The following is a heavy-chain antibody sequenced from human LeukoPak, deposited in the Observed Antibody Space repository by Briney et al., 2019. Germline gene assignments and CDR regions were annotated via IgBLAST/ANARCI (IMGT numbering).Heavy chain of an antibody. CDR1: GFTGSSYA. Sequence: AGSLRLSCAASGFTGSSYAMSWVRQAPGKGREWVSAISSGGGSTYYADSVKGRFTISRDNSKNTLYLQMNSLRAEDTAVYYCAGAYCGGDCFSPEAFDIWGQGTMVTVSS. D-gene: IGHD2-21*02. J-gene: IGHJ3*02. CDR2: ISSGGGST. CDR3: AGAYCGGDCFSPEAFDI. V-gene: IGHV3-23*01.